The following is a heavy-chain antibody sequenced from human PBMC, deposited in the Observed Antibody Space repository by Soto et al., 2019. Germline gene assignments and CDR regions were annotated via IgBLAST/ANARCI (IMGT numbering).Heavy chain of an antibody. CDR2: ISAYNGNT. D-gene: IGHD4-4*01. J-gene: IGHJ4*02. Sequence: ASVKVSCKASGYTFTSYGISWVRQAPGQGLEWMGWISAYNGNTNYAQKLQGRVTMTTDTSTSTAYMELRSLRSDDTAVYYCARGSVTVTLQLHPSFAYWGQGTSVTVSS. CDR1: GYTFTSYG. CDR3: ARGSVTVTLQLHPSFAY. V-gene: IGHV1-18*01.